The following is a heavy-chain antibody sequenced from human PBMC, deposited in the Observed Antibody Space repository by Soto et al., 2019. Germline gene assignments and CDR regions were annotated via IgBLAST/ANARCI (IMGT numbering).Heavy chain of an antibody. D-gene: IGHD3-22*01. CDR3: ASTAYYYDSSGYSLVAFEI. CDR2: ISAYNGNT. J-gene: IGHJ3*02. Sequence: ASVKVSCKASGYTFTSYGISWVRQAPGQGLEWMGWISAYNGNTNYAQKLQGRVTMTTDTSTSTAYMELRSLRSDDTAVYYCASTAYYYDSSGYSLVAFEIWGQGTMVTVSS. V-gene: IGHV1-18*04. CDR1: GYTFTSYG.